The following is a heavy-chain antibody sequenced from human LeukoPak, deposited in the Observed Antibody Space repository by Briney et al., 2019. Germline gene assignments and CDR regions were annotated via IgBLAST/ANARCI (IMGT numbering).Heavy chain of an antibody. V-gene: IGHV4-34*01. J-gene: IGHJ5*02. D-gene: IGHD6-19*01. CDR2: INHSGST. Sequence: PSETLSLTCAVYGGSFSGYYWSWIRQPPGKGLEWIGEINHSGSTNYNPSLKSRVTISVDTSKNQFSLKLSSVTAADTAVYYCARGLNMKQWLFDPWGQGTLVTVSS. CDR3: ARGLNMKQWLFDP. CDR1: GGSFSGYY.